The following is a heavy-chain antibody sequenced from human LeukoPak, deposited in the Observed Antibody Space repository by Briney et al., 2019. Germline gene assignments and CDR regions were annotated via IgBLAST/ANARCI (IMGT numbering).Heavy chain of an antibody. Sequence: ASVKVSCKASGYTFTGYYMHWVRQAPGQGLEWMGWINPNSGGTNYSQKFQGRVTMTRDTSISTAYMELSRLRSDDTAVYYCARVFSVVTGAFDIWGQGTMVTVSS. CDR2: INPNSGGT. D-gene: IGHD4-23*01. CDR1: GYTFTGYY. V-gene: IGHV1-2*02. J-gene: IGHJ3*02. CDR3: ARVFSVVTGAFDI.